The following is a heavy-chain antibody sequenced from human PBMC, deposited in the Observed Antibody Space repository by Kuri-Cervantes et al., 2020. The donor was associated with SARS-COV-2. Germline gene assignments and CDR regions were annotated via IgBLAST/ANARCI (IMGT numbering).Heavy chain of an antibody. CDR3: AKDPTATTEYYYAMDV. CDR2: ISSNGGSI. V-gene: IGHV3-64*04. J-gene: IGHJ6*02. D-gene: IGHD1-7*01. CDR1: GFTFSSYA. Sequence: GGSLRLSCSASGFTFSSYAMHWVRQAPGKGLEYVSAISSNGGSIYYADSVKGRFTISRDNAKNSLYLQMNSLRAEDTAVYFCAKDPTATTEYYYAMDVWGQGTTVTVSS.